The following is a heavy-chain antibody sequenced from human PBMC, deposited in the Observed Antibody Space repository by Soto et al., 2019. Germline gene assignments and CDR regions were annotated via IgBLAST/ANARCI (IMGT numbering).Heavy chain of an antibody. J-gene: IGHJ4*02. CDR2: ISGSGGST. CDR1: GFTFSSYW. CDR3: AKGDDFWSGYYVFDY. Sequence: GGSLRLSCAASGFTFSSYWMSWVRQAPGKGLEWVSAISGSGGSTYYADSVKGRFTISRDNSKNTLYLQMNSLRAEDTAVYYCAKGDDFWSGYYVFDYWGQGTLVTVSS. V-gene: IGHV3-23*01. D-gene: IGHD3-3*01.